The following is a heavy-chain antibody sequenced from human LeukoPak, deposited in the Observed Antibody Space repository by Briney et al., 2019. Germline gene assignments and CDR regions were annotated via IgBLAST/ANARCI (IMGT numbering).Heavy chain of an antibody. V-gene: IGHV3-21*01. Sequence: GGSLRLSCAASGFTFSTYDMNWVRQAPGKGLEWVSSISSSGSYIYYADSLKGRITISRDNARRSLFLQMNSLRAEDTAVYYCARRASTERGHSYGLDYWGQGTLVTVSS. CDR3: ARRASTERGHSYGLDY. D-gene: IGHD5-18*01. CDR1: GFTFSTYD. J-gene: IGHJ4*02. CDR2: ISSSGSYI.